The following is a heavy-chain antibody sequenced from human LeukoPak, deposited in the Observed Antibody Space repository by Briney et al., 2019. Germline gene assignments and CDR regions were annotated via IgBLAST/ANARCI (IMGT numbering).Heavy chain of an antibody. Sequence: GSLRLSCAASGFTFNNYAMSWVRQAPGKGLEWVSAISGGDNTYHADSVKGRFTISRDNSKNTLHLQMNSLRVEDTAVYYCARHLEQLLAYFDYWGQGALVTVSS. J-gene: IGHJ4*02. D-gene: IGHD6-13*01. CDR2: ISGGDNT. V-gene: IGHV3-23*01. CDR1: GFTFNNYA. CDR3: ARHLEQLLAYFDY.